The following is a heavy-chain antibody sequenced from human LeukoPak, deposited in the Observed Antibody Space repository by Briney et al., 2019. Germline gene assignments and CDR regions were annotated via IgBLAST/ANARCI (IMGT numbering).Heavy chain of an antibody. CDR2: IKLIFGIT. V-gene: IGHV1-69*04. Sequence: SVKLSFYASAAAFARIDITWVRLPQAQGLGRVGRIKLIFGITHYAPHFQGSLTITADKSTKTGYMELSSLKSDATAGYYCSEGPHDHGDFVFFWGQGTLVSVTS. J-gene: IGHJ4*02. CDR3: SEGPHDHGDFVFF. CDR1: AAAFARID. D-gene: IGHD4-17*01.